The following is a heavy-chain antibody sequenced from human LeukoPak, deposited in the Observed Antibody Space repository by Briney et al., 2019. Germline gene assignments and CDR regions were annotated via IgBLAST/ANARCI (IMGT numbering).Heavy chain of an antibody. CDR3: ARDAQFTVVVPAAKLNYMDV. Sequence: ASVKVSCMASGYTFTGYYIHWVRQAPGQGLEWMGWINPNNGGTNYAQKFEGRVIMTRDTSSTVYMEVRRLRSDDTAIYYCARDAQFTVVVPAAKLNYMDVWGKGTTVTVSS. CDR1: GYTFTGYY. CDR2: INPNNGGT. V-gene: IGHV1-2*02. J-gene: IGHJ6*03. D-gene: IGHD2-2*01.